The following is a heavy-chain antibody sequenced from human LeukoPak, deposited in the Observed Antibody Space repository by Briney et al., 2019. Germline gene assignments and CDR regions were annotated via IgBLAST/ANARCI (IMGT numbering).Heavy chain of an antibody. CDR3: ASLAGGDGYRFYYGMDV. CDR1: GYSISSGYY. V-gene: IGHV4-38-2*02. J-gene: IGHJ6*02. Sequence: SETLSLTCTVSGYSISSGYYWGWIRQPPGKGLEWIGSIYHSGSTNYNPSLKSRVTISVDTSKNQFSLKLSSVTAADTAVYYCASLAGGDGYRFYYGMDVWGQGTTVTVSS. CDR2: IYHSGST. D-gene: IGHD5-24*01.